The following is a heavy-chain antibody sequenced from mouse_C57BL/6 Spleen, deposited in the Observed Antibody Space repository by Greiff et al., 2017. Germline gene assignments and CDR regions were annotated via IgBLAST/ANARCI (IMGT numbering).Heavy chain of an antibody. CDR2: ISDGGSYT. CDR1: GFTFSSYA. CDR3: ARHYGSSSYYYAMDY. J-gene: IGHJ4*01. D-gene: IGHD1-1*01. V-gene: IGHV5-4*01. Sequence: EVQLVESGGGLVKPGGSLKLSCAASGFTFSSYALSCVRQTPEKRLEWVATISDGGSYTFYPDDVKGRFTISRENAKNNLYLQMSHLKSEDTAMYYCARHYGSSSYYYAMDYWGQGTSVTVSS.